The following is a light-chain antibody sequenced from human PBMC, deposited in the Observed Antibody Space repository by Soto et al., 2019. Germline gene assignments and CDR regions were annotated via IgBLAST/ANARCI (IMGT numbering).Light chain of an antibody. Sequence: IQLTQSPSSLSASVGDIVTITFRASQDIAIYLAWYQQKPGEAPKLLIYAASSVQSGVPLRFSGSGSGTDFTLTISSLQPEDFATYYCQQTHSTPVTFGQGTRLEIK. CDR1: QDIAIY. V-gene: IGKV1-39*01. J-gene: IGKJ5*01. CDR3: QQTHSTPVT. CDR2: AAS.